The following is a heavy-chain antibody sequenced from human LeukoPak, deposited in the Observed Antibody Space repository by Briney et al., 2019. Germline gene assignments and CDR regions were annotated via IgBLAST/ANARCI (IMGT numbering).Heavy chain of an antibody. CDR1: GDSISSGDYY. D-gene: IGHD1-26*01. CDR2: IYYSGST. CDR3: ARHISGNYGGYFDY. J-gene: IGHJ4*02. V-gene: IGHV4-61*09. Sequence: SETLSLTCTVSGDSISSGDYYWTWIRQPAGKGLEWIGHIYYSGSTNYNPSLKSRVTISVDTSKNQFSLKLTSVTAPDTAVYYCARHISGNYGGYFDYWGQGTLVAVSS.